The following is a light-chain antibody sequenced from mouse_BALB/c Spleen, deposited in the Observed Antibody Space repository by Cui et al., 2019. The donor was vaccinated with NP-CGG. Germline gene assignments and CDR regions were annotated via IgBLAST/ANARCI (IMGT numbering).Light chain of an antibody. Sequence: QAVATHESALTTSPGETATLTCRSSTGAVTTSNYANWVQEKPDHLFTGLIGGTNNRAPGVPARFSGSLIGDKAALTITGAQTEDEAIYFCALWYSNHWVFGGGTKLTVL. CDR3: ALWYSNHWV. V-gene: IGLV1*01. CDR2: GTN. CDR1: TGAVTTSNY. J-gene: IGLJ1*01.